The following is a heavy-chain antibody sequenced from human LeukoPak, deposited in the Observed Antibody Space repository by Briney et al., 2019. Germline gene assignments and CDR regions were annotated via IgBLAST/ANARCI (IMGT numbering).Heavy chain of an antibody. CDR3: ASSMITWGGVISNWFDP. CDR1: GGSFSGYY. V-gene: IGHV4-34*01. Sequence: SETLSLTCAVYGGSFSGYYWSWIRQPPGKGLEWIGEINHSGSTNYNPSLKSRVTISVDTSKNQFSLKMSSVTAADTAVYYCASSMITWGGVISNWFDPWGQGTLVTVSS. J-gene: IGHJ5*02. CDR2: INHSGST. D-gene: IGHD3-16*01.